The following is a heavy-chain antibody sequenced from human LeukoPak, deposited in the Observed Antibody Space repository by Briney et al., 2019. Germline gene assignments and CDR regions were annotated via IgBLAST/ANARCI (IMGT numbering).Heavy chain of an antibody. CDR3: ARVFYYDTSGHNWFDS. Sequence: ASVKVSCKATGYTFNTYGISWVRQGPGQGPEWMGWISGYNGKSNYAQKFQGRVTMTTDTSTSTAYMELRRLRSDDTAVYYCARVFYYDTSGHNWFDSWGQGTLLTVSS. CDR2: ISGYNGKS. J-gene: IGHJ5*01. D-gene: IGHD3-22*01. CDR1: GYTFNTYG. V-gene: IGHV1-18*01.